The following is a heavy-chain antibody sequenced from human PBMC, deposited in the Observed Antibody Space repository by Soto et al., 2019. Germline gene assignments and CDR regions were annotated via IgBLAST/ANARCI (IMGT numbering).Heavy chain of an antibody. Sequence: QVQLQESGPGLVKPSQTLSLTCTVSGGSISSGGYYWSWIRQHPGKGLEWIGYIYYSGSTYYNPSPTRRVTISVDTSKNQFPLKLSSVTAAHTAVYYCARDPAVVTPGHYYYYYDMDVWGQGTTVTVSS. CDR1: GGSISSGGYY. J-gene: IGHJ6*02. V-gene: IGHV4-31*03. CDR3: ARDPAVVTPGHYYYYYDMDV. CDR2: IYYSGST. D-gene: IGHD2-15*01.